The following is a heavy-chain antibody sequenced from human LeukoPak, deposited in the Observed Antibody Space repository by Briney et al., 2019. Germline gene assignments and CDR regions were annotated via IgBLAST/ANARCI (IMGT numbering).Heavy chain of an antibody. Sequence: PSETLSLTCTVSDGSIRGHFWSWIRQPPGKGLEWIGYVYTSGSTNYTPSLKSRVTISIATSKNQFSLKLRSVTAADTGVYYCARHGYNYAYFMDVWGKGTTVTVSS. J-gene: IGHJ6*03. V-gene: IGHV4-4*09. D-gene: IGHD5-24*01. CDR2: VYTSGST. CDR1: DGSIRGHF. CDR3: ARHGYNYAYFMDV.